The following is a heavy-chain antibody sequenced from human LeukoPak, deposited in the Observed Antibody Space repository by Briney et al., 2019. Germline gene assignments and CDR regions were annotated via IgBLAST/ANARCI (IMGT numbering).Heavy chain of an antibody. D-gene: IGHD3-16*01. J-gene: IGHJ4*02. CDR1: GFTFSSYA. V-gene: IGHV3-30-3*01. CDR2: ISYDGSNK. CDR3: ARDEPRGGPN. Sequence: GGALRLSCAASGFTFSSYAMHWVRQAPGKGLEWVAVISYDGSNKYYADSVNGRCTISRDNARNTLHLRKNILRSEGTAVYYCARDEPRGGPNWGQGTLVTVSS.